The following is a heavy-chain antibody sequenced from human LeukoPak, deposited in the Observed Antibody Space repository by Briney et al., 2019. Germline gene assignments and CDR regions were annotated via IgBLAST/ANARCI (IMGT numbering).Heavy chain of an antibody. Sequence: GASVKVSCKASGGTFSSYAISWVRQAPGQGLEWMGGIIPIFGTANYAQKFQGRVTITADESTSTAYMELSSLRSEDTAVYYCARLYSGSYYRWFDPWGQGTLVTVSS. D-gene: IGHD1-26*01. CDR1: GGTFSSYA. J-gene: IGHJ5*02. V-gene: IGHV1-69*13. CDR2: IIPIFGTA. CDR3: ARLYSGSYYRWFDP.